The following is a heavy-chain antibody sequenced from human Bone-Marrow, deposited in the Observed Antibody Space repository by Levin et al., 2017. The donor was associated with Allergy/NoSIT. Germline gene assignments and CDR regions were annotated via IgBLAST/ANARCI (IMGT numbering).Heavy chain of an antibody. D-gene: IGHD3-10*01. CDR2: ISAYNGNT. Sequence: GESLKISCKASGYTFTSYGISWVRQAPGQGLEWMGWISAYNGNTNYAQKLQGRVTMTTDTSTSTAYMELRSLRSDDTAVYYWARGWGRGVRYYGSGSPYWYFDLWGRGTLVTVSS. J-gene: IGHJ2*01. CDR3: ARGWGRGVRYYGSGSPYWYFDL. V-gene: IGHV1-18*01. CDR1: GYTFTSYG.